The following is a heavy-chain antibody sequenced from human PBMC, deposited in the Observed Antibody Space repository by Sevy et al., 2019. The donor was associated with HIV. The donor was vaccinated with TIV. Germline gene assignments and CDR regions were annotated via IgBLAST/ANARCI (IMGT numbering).Heavy chain of an antibody. D-gene: IGHD5-12*01. Sequence: VGSLRLSCAASGFTVSTNYMSWVRQAPGKGLEWVSVIYSGGTTYYADSVKGRFTISRDKSKNTLYLQMNSLRAEDTAVYYCAREAGDGYNPRYYFDYWGQGTLVTVSS. J-gene: IGHJ4*02. CDR2: IYSGGTT. CDR1: GFTVSTNY. CDR3: AREAGDGYNPRYYFDY. V-gene: IGHV3-53*01.